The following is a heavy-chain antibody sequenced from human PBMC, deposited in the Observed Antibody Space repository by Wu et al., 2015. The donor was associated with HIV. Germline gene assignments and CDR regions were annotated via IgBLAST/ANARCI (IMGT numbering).Heavy chain of an antibody. CDR3: ARVGYSSGWPYY. D-gene: IGHD6-19*01. CDR1: GASY. CDR2: ISAYNGNT. V-gene: IGHV1-18*01. Sequence: QVQMVQSGAEVKKPMASVKVSCRTSGASYIHWVRQAPGQGLEWMGWISAYNGNTNYAQKLQGRVTMTTDTSTSTAYMELRSLRSDDTAVYYCARVGYSSGWPYYWGQGTLVTVSS. J-gene: IGHJ4*02.